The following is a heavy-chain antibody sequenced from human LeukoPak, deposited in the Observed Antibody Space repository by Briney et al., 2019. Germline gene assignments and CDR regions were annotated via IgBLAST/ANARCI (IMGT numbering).Heavy chain of an antibody. D-gene: IGHD1-26*01. CDR1: GGSISSSSYY. V-gene: IGHV4-39*07. Sequence: PSETLSLTCTVPGGSISSSSYYWGWIRQPPGKGLEWIGSIYYSGSTYYNPSLKSRVTISVDTSKNQFSLKLSSVTAADTAVYYCARVVGATDYDAFDIWGQGTMVTVSS. CDR3: ARVVGATDYDAFDI. CDR2: IYYSGST. J-gene: IGHJ3*02.